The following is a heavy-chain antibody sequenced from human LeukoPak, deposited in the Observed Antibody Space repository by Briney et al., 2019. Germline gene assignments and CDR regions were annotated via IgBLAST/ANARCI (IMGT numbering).Heavy chain of an antibody. CDR3: AKGEFGELFGYFDY. Sequence: GGTLRLSCAASGFTFSSYGMSWVRQAPGKGLEWVSAISGSGGSTYYADFVKGRFTISRDNSKNTLYLQMNRLRAEDTAVYYCAKGEFGELFGYFDYWGQGTLVTVSS. D-gene: IGHD3-10*01. CDR2: ISGSGGST. CDR1: GFTFSSYG. V-gene: IGHV3-23*01. J-gene: IGHJ4*02.